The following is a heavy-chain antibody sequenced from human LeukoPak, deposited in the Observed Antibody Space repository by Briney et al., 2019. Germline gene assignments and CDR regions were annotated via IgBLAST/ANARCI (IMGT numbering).Heavy chain of an antibody. Sequence: GGSLRLSCVASGLSFGSYWMDWVRQAPGKGLEWVANIRKDGGDIHYVDSVKGRFTISRDNAKNSVYLQMHSLRAEDTAMYYCARDAFGDFSYWGQGILVTGSS. CDR2: IRKDGGDI. D-gene: IGHD3-10*01. J-gene: IGHJ4*02. CDR1: GLSFGSYW. CDR3: ARDAFGDFSY. V-gene: IGHV3-7*01.